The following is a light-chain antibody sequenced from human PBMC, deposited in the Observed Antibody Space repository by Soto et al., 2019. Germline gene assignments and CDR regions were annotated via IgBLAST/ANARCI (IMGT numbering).Light chain of an antibody. CDR3: QNYSSSPGLFT. Sequence: EIVLTQSPGTLSLSPGERATLSCRASQSVSNTYLAWYQQKPGQAPRLLIYDASSRATDIPDRISGSGSGTDFTLTISRVEAEDFAGYYCQNYSSSPGLFTFGPGTKVDIK. V-gene: IGKV3-20*01. CDR2: DAS. CDR1: QSVSNTY. J-gene: IGKJ3*01.